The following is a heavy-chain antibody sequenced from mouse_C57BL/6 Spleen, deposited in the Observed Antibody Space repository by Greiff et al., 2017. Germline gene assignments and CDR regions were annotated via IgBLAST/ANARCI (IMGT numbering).Heavy chain of an antibody. J-gene: IGHJ4*01. V-gene: IGHV1-50*01. CDR1: GYTFTSYW. CDR3: ARGWLRNYAMDY. Sequence: VQLQQPGAELVKPGASVKLSCKASGYTFTSYWMHWVKQRPGQGLEWIGEIDPSDSYTNYNQKFKGKATLTVDTSSSTAYMQLSSLTSEDSAVYYCARGWLRNYAMDYWGQGTSVTVSS. D-gene: IGHD2-2*01. CDR2: IDPSDSYT.